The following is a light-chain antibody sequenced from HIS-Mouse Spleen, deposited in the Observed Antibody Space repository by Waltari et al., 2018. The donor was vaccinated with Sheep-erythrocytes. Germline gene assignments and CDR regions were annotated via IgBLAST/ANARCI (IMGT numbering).Light chain of an antibody. CDR3: QAWDSSTVV. V-gene: IGLV3-1*01. J-gene: IGLJ2*01. Sequence: SYELTQPPSVSVSPGQTASITCSGDKLGDKYACWYQQKPARSPVLVIYHDSKRPSGIPERFSGSNSGNTATLTISGTQAMDEADYYCQAWDSSTVVFGGGTKLTVL. CDR1: KLGDKY. CDR2: HDS.